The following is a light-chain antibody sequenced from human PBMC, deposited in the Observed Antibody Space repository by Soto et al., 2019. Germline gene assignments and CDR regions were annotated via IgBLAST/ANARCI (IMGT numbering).Light chain of an antibody. CDR2: KTS. CDR3: QQCHGYSS. Sequence: DIQMTQSPSTLSASVGDRVTITCRASQSFTGWLAWYQQKPGKAPKLLIYKTSTLQSGVPSRFSGSGSGTEFTLTISSLQPDDFATYYCQQCHGYSSFGQGTKLEI. J-gene: IGKJ2*01. V-gene: IGKV1-5*03. CDR1: QSFTGW.